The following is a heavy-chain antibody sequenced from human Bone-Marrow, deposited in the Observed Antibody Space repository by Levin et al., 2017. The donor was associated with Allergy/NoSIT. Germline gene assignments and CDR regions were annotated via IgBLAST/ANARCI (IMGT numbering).Heavy chain of an antibody. CDR3: ARVYRFFDL. CDR1: EDTFSSYA. Sequence: GASVKVSCKAPEDTFSSYAVSWVRQAPGQGLEWMGGISPISETPTYAQPFQGRVTITADKSTSISYMELNSLTYDDTAVYYCARVYRFFDLWGQGTLVPVSS. V-gene: IGHV1-69*06. J-gene: IGHJ5*02. D-gene: IGHD3-16*02. CDR2: ISPISETP.